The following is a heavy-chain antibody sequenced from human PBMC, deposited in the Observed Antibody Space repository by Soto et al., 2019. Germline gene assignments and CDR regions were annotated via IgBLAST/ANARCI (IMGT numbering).Heavy chain of an antibody. CDR1: GFTFTNAW. CDR3: TKARVTYGDEYFQH. Sequence: PGGSLRLSCAASGFTFTNAWMSWDRQAPGKGLGWVSHNKSKTDGGATNYAAHVKGRFNMTRDNSKNTLNLQMYSLKTEDTAVYYCTKARVTYGDEYFQHWGQGTLVTVSS. J-gene: IGHJ1*01. V-gene: IGHV3-15*01. CDR2: NKSKTDGGAT. D-gene: IGHD4-17*01.